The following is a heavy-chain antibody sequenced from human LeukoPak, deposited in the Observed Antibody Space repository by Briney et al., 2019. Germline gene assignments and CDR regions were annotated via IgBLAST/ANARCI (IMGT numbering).Heavy chain of an antibody. CDR2: ISSSGSTL. D-gene: IGHD3-10*01. CDR1: GFTFSDYY. J-gene: IGHJ3*02. V-gene: IGHV3-11*01. CDR3: ASNTHGSGSYYPHAFDI. Sequence: GGSLRLSCAASGFTFSDYYMSTIRQAPGKGLEWGSYISSSGSTLYYADSVKGRFTISRDNAKNSLYLQMNSLRAEDTAVYYCASNTHGSGSYYPHAFDIWGQGTMVTVSS.